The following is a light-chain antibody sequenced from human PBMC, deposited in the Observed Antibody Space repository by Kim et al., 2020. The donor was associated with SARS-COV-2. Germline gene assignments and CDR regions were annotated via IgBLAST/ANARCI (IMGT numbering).Light chain of an antibody. CDR2: DAS. V-gene: IGKV3-11*01. J-gene: IGKJ1*01. Sequence: EIVLTQPPATLSLSPEERATLSCRASQSVSSYLAWYQQKPGQAPRLLIYDASNRATGIPARFSGSGSGTDFTLTISSLEPEDFAVYYCQHRSNWPLTFGQVTRVDIK. CDR1: QSVSSY. CDR3: QHRSNWPLT.